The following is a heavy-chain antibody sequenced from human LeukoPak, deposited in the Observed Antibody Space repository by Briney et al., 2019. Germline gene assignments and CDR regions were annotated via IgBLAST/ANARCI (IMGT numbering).Heavy chain of an antibody. D-gene: IGHD5-12*01. CDR3: AADDMVAFK. V-gene: IGHV1-58*02. CDR2: IVVGSGNT. CDR1: GCTFSNSA. Sequence: PVKVSCKASGCTFSNSAMQWVRQARGQRLEWIGWIVVGSGNTNYAQKFQKRVTITRDMSTSTAYMELSSLRSEDTAIYYCAADDMVAFKWGQGTLVTVSS. J-gene: IGHJ4*02.